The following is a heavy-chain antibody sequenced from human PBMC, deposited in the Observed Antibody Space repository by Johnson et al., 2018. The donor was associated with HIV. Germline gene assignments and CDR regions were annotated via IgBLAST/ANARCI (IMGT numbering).Heavy chain of an antibody. D-gene: IGHD1-7*01. V-gene: IGHV3-30-3*01. CDR1: GFTFSSYA. J-gene: IGHJ3*02. CDR2: ISYDGSNK. CDR3: ARPPEGSYNWNYELDDAFDI. Sequence: QVQLVESGGGLVKPGGSLRLSCAASGFTFSSYAMHWVRQAPGKGLEWVAVISYDGSNKYYADSVKGGFTISRDNSKNTLYLQMNSLRAEDTAVYYCARPPEGSYNWNYELDDAFDIWGQGTMVTVSS.